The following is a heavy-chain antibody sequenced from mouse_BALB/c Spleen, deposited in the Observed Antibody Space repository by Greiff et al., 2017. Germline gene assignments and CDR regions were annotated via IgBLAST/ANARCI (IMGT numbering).Heavy chain of an antibody. D-gene: IGHD2-3*01. CDR2: ISSGGSYT. J-gene: IGHJ4*01. V-gene: IGHV5-6-4*01. Sequence: EVKLVESGGGLVKPGGSLKLSCAASGFTFSSYTMSWVRQTPEKRLVWVATISSGGSYTYYPDSVKGRFTISRDNAKNTLYLQMSSLKSEDTAMYYCTREGGYYDTAMDYWGQGTSVTVSS. CDR3: TREGGYYDTAMDY. CDR1: GFTFSSYT.